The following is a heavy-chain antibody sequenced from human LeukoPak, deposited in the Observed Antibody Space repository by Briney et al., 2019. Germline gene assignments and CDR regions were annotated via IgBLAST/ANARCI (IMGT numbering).Heavy chain of an antibody. CDR2: ISAYNGNT. V-gene: IGHV1-18*01. CDR1: GYTFTSYG. J-gene: IGHJ4*02. D-gene: IGHD2-8*01. CDR3: ARDLMTPSRVLMVYALGC. Sequence: RASVKVSCKASGYTFTSYGISWVRQAPGQGLEWMGWISAYNGNTNYAQKLQGRVTMTTDTSTSTAYMELRSLRSDDTAVYYCARDLMTPSRVLMVYALGCWGQGTLVTVSS.